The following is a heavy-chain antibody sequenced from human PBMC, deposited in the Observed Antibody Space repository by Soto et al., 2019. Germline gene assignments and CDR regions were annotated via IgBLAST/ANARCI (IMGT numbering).Heavy chain of an antibody. V-gene: IGHV3-74*01. CDR1: GFNFSNHW. CDR3: ARESGDCPLNWFVP. D-gene: IGHD2-21*02. J-gene: IGHJ5*02. CDR2: ITSDGKSK. Sequence: PGGSLRLSCAASGFNFSNHWMHWVRQRPAEGLVWVSRITSDGKSKAYAESVKGRFAISRDNAKNTLYLQMNGLTAEDTAVYYCARESGDCPLNWFVPWGQGTLFTVS.